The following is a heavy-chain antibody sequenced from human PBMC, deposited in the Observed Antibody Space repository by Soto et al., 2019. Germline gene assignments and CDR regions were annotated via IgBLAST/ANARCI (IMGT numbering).Heavy chain of an antibody. CDR1: GYSFTDYH. D-gene: IGHD2-8*01. V-gene: IGHV1-2*04. CDR2: INPKSGGT. Sequence: ASVKVSCKASGYSFTDYHIHWVRQAPGQGLEWLGRINPKSGGTSTAQKFQGWVTMTTDTSISTASTELTRLTSDDTAIYYCARGDSTDCSNGVCSFFYNHDMDVWGQGTTVTVSS. CDR3: ARGDSTDCSNGVCSFFYNHDMDV. J-gene: IGHJ6*02.